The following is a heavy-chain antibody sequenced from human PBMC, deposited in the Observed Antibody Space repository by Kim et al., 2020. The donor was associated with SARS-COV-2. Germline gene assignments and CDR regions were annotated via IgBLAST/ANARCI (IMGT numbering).Heavy chain of an antibody. V-gene: IGHV4-59*08. D-gene: IGHD3-22*01. Sequence: SETLSLTCTVSGGSISSYYWSWIRQPPGKGLEWIGYIYYSGSTNYNPSLKSRVTISVDTSKNQFSLKLSSVTAADTAVYYCARHVPSYYYDSSGYSALNWFDPWGQGTLVTVSS. CDR1: GGSISSYY. J-gene: IGHJ5*02. CDR2: IYYSGST. CDR3: ARHVPSYYYDSSGYSALNWFDP.